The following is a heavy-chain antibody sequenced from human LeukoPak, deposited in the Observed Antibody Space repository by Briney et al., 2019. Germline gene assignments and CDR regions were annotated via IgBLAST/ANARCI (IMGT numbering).Heavy chain of an antibody. D-gene: IGHD2-2*01. Sequence: SETLSLTCTVSGSSISSGYYWGWIRQPPGKGLEWIGNIYHSGSTYYNPSLKSRVTISVDTSKNQFSLKLSSVTAADTAVYYCARTHCSSTSCYDAAYDYWGQGTLVTVSS. V-gene: IGHV4-38-2*02. J-gene: IGHJ4*02. CDR1: GSSISSGYY. CDR3: ARTHCSSTSCYDAAYDY. CDR2: IYHSGST.